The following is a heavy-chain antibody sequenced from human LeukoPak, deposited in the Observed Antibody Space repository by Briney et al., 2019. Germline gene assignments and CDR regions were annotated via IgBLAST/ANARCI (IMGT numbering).Heavy chain of an antibody. V-gene: IGHV3-21*01. CDR3: ARGIYCSSTSCPFDY. CDR1: GVTFSSYS. D-gene: IGHD2-2*01. Sequence: GGSLRLSCAASGVTFSSYSMNWVRQAPGKGLEWVSSISSSSSYIYYADSVKGRFTISRDNAKNSLYLQMNSLRAEDTAVYYCARGIYCSSTSCPFDYWGQGTLVTVSS. J-gene: IGHJ4*02. CDR2: ISSSSSYI.